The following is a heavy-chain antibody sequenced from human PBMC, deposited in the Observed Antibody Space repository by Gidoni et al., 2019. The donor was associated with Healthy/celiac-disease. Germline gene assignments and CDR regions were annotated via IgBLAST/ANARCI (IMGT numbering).Heavy chain of an antibody. CDR1: GGPLSSYA. Sequence: QVQLVQSVAEVKKPGSSVKVSCKASGGPLSSYAISWVRQAPGQGLEWMGGIIPIFGTANYAQKFQGRVTITADESTSTAYMELSSLRSEDTAVYYCAREESVVVVVAATTNYYYYMDVWGKGTTVTVSS. D-gene: IGHD2-15*01. J-gene: IGHJ6*03. V-gene: IGHV1-69*01. CDR2: IIPIFGTA. CDR3: AREESVVVVVAATTNYYYYMDV.